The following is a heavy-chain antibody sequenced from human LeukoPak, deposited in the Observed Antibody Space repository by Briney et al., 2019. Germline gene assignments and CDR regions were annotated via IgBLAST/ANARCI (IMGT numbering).Heavy chain of an antibody. Sequence: NSGGSLRLSCAASRFTFSSYAMNWVRQAPGRALEWVSSITSSGTYVFYADSVKGRFTISRDNAKNSLYLQMNSLGPEDTAVYYCARDPYSGNYGNYYYYYMDVWGKGTTVTISS. CDR2: ITSSGTYV. J-gene: IGHJ6*03. D-gene: IGHD1-26*01. V-gene: IGHV3-21*01. CDR3: ARDPYSGNYGNYYYYYMDV. CDR1: RFTFSSYA.